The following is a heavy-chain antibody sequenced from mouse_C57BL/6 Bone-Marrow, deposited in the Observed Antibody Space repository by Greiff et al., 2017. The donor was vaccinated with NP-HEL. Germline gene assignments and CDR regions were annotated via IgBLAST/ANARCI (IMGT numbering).Heavy chain of an antibody. D-gene: IGHD2-5*01. Sequence: QVQLKESGAELVKPGASVKLSCKASGYTFTSYWMHWVKQRPGRGLEWIGRIDPNSGGTKYNEKFKSKATLTVDKPSSTAYMQLSSLTSEDAAVYYCARSAYYSNYVGYYAMDYWGQGTSVTVSS. CDR2: IDPNSGGT. CDR3: ARSAYYSNYVGYYAMDY. V-gene: IGHV1-72*01. J-gene: IGHJ4*01. CDR1: GYTFTSYW.